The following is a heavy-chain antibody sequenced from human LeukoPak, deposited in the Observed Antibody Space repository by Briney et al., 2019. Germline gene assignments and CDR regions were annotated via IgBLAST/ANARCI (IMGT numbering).Heavy chain of an antibody. V-gene: IGHV3-66*01. Sequence: GGSLRLSCAASGFTVSSNYMSWVRQAPGKGLEWVSVIYSGGSTYYADSVKGRFTISRDNSKNTLYLQMNSLRAEDTAVYYCAKGGDTYYYYYGMDVWGQGTTVTVSS. CDR3: AKGGDTYYYYYGMDV. CDR2: IYSGGST. CDR1: GFTVSSNY. J-gene: IGHJ6*02. D-gene: IGHD5-18*01.